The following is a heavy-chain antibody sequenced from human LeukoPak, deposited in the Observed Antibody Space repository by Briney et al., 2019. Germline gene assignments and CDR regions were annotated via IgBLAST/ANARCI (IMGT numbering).Heavy chain of an antibody. J-gene: IGHJ4*02. D-gene: IGHD6-13*01. CDR3: ARAEPYSSSWYYFDY. CDR2: IIPIFGTA. Sequence: SVKVSCKASGGTFSSYAISWVRQAPGQGLEWMGGIIPIFGTANYAQKFQGRVTITADESTGTAYMELSSLRSEDTAVYYCARAEPYSSSWYYFDYWGQGTLVTVSS. V-gene: IGHV1-69*13. CDR1: GGTFSSYA.